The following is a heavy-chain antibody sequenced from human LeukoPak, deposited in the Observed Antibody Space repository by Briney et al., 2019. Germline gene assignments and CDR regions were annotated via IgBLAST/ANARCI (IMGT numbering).Heavy chain of an antibody. D-gene: IGHD6-19*01. CDR2: INPKSGGT. CDR1: GYTFTDYY. J-gene: IGHJ3*02. Sequence: ASVKVSCKASGYTFTDYYIHWVRQAPGQGLEWMGWINPKSGGTNYAQTFQDRVTMTRVTSISTVYMELSSLRSDDTAVYSCARGVLLAGRGAFDIWGQGTMVTVSS. V-gene: IGHV1-2*02. CDR3: ARGVLLAGRGAFDI.